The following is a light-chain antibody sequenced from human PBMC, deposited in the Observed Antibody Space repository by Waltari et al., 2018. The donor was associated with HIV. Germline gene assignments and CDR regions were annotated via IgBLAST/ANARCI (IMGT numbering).Light chain of an antibody. CDR2: NAS. J-gene: IGKJ1*01. Sequence: DVQLTQSPFTLSASVGERVTITCRASQSVSSYLAWYQQRPGKAPRLLIYNASNIPSGVPSRFSGCGTGIEFTLTIRGLQADDFATYYRQQYSSSLAFGQGTKVEI. CDR1: QSVSSY. V-gene: IGKV1-5*03. CDR3: QQYSSSLA.